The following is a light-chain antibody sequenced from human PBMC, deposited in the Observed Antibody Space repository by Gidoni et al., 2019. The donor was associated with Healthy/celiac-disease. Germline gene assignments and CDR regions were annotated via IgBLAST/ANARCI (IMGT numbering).Light chain of an antibody. CDR3: SSYTSSSTLV. Sequence: QSALPQPASVSGSPDLSITIPCTGTSSDVGGYNYVSWYQQHPGKAPKLMIYEVSNRPSGVSNRFSGSKSGNTASLTISGLQAEDEADYYCSSYTSSSTLVFGGGTKLTVL. J-gene: IGLJ2*01. CDR1: SSDVGGYNY. V-gene: IGLV2-14*01. CDR2: EVS.